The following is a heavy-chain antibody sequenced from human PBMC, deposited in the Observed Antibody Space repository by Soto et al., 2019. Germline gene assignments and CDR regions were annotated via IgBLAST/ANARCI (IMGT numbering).Heavy chain of an antibody. CDR2: IYFDGST. V-gene: IGHV4-39*02. D-gene: IGHD2-15*01. J-gene: IGHJ4*02. CDR1: GGSINSNSYY. Sequence: QLRESGPGLVKPSETLSLTCTVSGGSINSNSYYLAWIRQTPGKGLAWIASIYFDGSTYYNPSLKSRVTISVDTSKNQFSLRLPSVTTADTAVYYCAKVMVAATRHTDFDSWGQGTLVTVSS. CDR3: AKVMVAATRHTDFDS.